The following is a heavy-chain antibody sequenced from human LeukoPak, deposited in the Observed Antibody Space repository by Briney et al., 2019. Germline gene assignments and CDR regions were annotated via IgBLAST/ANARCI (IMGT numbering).Heavy chain of an antibody. CDR2: IYYSGST. V-gene: IGHV4-39*01. D-gene: IGHD5-18*01. CDR3: ASWDTAMATLDY. Sequence: SETLCLTCTVSGGSISSSSYYWGWIRQPPGKGLEWIGSIYYSGSTYYNPSLKSRVTISVDTSKNQFSLKLSSVTAADTAVYYCASWDTAMATLDYWGQGTLVTVSS. J-gene: IGHJ4*02. CDR1: GGSISSSSYY.